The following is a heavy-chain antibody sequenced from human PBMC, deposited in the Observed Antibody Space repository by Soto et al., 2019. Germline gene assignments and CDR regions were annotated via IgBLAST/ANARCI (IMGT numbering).Heavy chain of an antibody. CDR2: IYYSGST. CDR3: ARVLSEGVTMVRGVIFDY. Sequence: SETLSLTCTVSGGSISSGGYYWSWIRQHPGKGLEWIGYIYYSGSTYYNPSLKSRVTISVDTSKNQFSLKLSSVTAADTAVYYCARVLSEGVTMVRGVIFDYWGQGTLVTVS. J-gene: IGHJ4*02. CDR1: GGSISSGGYY. D-gene: IGHD3-10*01. V-gene: IGHV4-31*03.